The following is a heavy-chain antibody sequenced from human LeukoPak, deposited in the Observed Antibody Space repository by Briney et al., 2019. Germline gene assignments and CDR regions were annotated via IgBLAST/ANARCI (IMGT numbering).Heavy chain of an antibody. CDR3: ARLYYYDSSGYYPFDY. Sequence: GESLKISCKGSGYSFTSYWIGWVRQMPGKGLEWMGIIYPGDSDTRYSPSFQGQVTISADKSIGTAYLQWSSLKASDTAMYYCARLYYYDSSGYYPFDYWGQGTLVTVSS. D-gene: IGHD3-22*01. J-gene: IGHJ4*02. CDR2: IYPGDSDT. CDR1: GYSFTSYW. V-gene: IGHV5-51*01.